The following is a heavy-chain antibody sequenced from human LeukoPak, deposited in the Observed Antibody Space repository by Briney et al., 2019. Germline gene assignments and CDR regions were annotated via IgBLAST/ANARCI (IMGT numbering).Heavy chain of an antibody. J-gene: IGHJ5*02. V-gene: IGHV6-1*01. Sequence: SQTLSLTCAIPGEEVSSNTAPWNWFRQSPSRVLEWLGGTYYRSKWSNDYAPAVNGRISINADISRNQVSLQLNSVTPEDTAVYFCARDRDSDFEWGPYDPWGQGTLVVVSS. D-gene: IGHD4-11*01. CDR2: TYYRSKWSN. CDR3: ARDRDSDFEWGPYDP. CDR1: GEEVSSNTAP.